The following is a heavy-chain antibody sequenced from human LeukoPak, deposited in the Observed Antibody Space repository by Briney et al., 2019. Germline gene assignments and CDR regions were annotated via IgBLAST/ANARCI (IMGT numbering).Heavy chain of an antibody. Sequence: PGGSLTLSCVASGFSFSDYWMSWVRQAPGKGLEWVANIKQDGTDKNYVDSMEGRFTISRDNAKNSLYLQMNNLRAEDTAIYYCARESHPSAAINYWGQGTLVTVSS. V-gene: IGHV3-7*01. CDR1: GFSFSDYW. CDR3: ARESHPSAAINY. J-gene: IGHJ4*02. D-gene: IGHD2-2*02. CDR2: IKQDGTDK.